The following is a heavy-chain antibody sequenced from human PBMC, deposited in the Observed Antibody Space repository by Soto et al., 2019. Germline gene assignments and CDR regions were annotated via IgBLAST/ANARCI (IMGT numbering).Heavy chain of an antibody. J-gene: IGHJ4*02. CDR3: ARPANTVANHFDL. CDR2: IYPSDSDT. Sequence: GESLKISCQVSGYTFTIYWIGWVRQMPGKGLEWMGIIYPSDSDTRYSPSFQGQVTISADQSINTAYLQWDSLKASDTAIYYCARPANTVANHFDLWGQGTPVTVSS. D-gene: IGHD4-17*01. V-gene: IGHV5-51*01. CDR1: GYTFTIYW.